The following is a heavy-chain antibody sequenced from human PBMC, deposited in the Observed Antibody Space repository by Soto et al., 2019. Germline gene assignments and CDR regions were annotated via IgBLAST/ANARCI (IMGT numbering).Heavy chain of an antibody. D-gene: IGHD3-22*01. V-gene: IGHV1-8*02. CDR2: MNPNSGNT. CDR1: GDTISSYA. Sequence: ASVKGSCKPCGDTISSYAISWVRQDPGQGLEWMGWMNPNSGNTGYAQKFQGRVTMTRNTSISTAYMELSSLRSEDTAVYYCARGRSVYYYDSSGYYYFGYWGQGTLVTVSS. J-gene: IGHJ4*02. CDR3: ARGRSVYYYDSSGYYYFGY.